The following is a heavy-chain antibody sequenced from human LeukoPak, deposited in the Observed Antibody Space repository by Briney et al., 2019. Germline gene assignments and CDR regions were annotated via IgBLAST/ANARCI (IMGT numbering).Heavy chain of an antibody. CDR2: IYYSGST. D-gene: IGHD4-11*01. J-gene: IGHJ4*02. CDR3: ARSGTVTPYYFDY. Sequence: SETLSLTCTVSGGSISSHYWSWIRQPPGKGLEWIGYIYYSGSTNYNPSLKSRVTISVDTSKNQFSLKLSSVTAADTAVYYCARSGTVTPYYFDYWGQGTLVTVSS. CDR1: GGSISSHY. V-gene: IGHV4-59*11.